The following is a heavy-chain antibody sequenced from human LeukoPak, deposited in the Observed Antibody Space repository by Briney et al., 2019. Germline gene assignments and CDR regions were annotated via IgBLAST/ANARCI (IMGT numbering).Heavy chain of an antibody. CDR1: GFTFSSYA. CDR2: ISGSGGST. V-gene: IGHV3-23*01. CDR3: AKVGGSGRELYY. Sequence: PGGSLRLTCTASGFTFSSYAMSWVRHAQGQGLERVTAISGSGGSTSYADSVKGRFTISRDNSKNTQYQQRNSLRVEDTAVYYCAKVGGSGRELYYWGQGTVVTVAS. J-gene: IGHJ4*02. D-gene: IGHD3-10*01.